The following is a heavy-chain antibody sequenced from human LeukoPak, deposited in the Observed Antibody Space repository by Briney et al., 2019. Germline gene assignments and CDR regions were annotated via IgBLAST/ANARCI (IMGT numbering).Heavy chain of an antibody. Sequence: PGGSLRLSCAASGFTLSRYWVHWVRQAPGKGLVWVSRINTDGSYTSYADSVEGRFTISRDNAKNTLYLQMNSLRAEDTAVYYCARDKGGYDGYWGQGTLVTVSS. J-gene: IGHJ4*02. V-gene: IGHV3-74*01. CDR3: ARDKGGYDGY. CDR2: INTDGSYT. CDR1: GFTLSRYW. D-gene: IGHD5-12*01.